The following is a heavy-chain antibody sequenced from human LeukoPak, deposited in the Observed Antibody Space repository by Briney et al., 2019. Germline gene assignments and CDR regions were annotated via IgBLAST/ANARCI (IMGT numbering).Heavy chain of an antibody. J-gene: IGHJ6*03. Sequence: QAGGSLRLSCAASGFTFDDYAMHWVRQAPGKGLEWVSGISWNSGSIGYADSVKGRFTISRDNAKNSLYLQMNSLRAEDTALYFCARGTYSFSSTSYYLYYMDVWGRGTTVTVSS. CDR1: GFTFDDYA. D-gene: IGHD5-18*01. CDR3: ARGTYSFSSTSYYLYYMDV. CDR2: ISWNSGSI. V-gene: IGHV3-9*01.